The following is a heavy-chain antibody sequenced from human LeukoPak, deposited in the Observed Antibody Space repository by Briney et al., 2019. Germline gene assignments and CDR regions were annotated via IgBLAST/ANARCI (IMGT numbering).Heavy chain of an antibody. J-gene: IGHJ4*02. V-gene: IGHV1-2*02. CDR2: INPNSGGT. CDR1: GYTFTGYY. D-gene: IGHD6-6*01. CDR3: ARGPTIAARPFDY. Sequence: ASVKVSCTASGYTFTGYYMHWVRQAPGQGLEWMGWINPNSGGTNYAQKFQGRVTMTRDTSISTAYMELSRLRSDDTAVYYCARGPTIAARPFDYWGQGTLDTVSS.